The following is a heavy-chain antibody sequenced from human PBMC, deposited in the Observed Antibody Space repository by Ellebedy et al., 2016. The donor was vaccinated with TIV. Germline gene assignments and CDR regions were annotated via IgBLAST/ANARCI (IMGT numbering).Heavy chain of an antibody. CDR2: ISDDGSYK. CDR3: AKERHPRHPRWMGPTYFDY. D-gene: IGHD4-23*01. J-gene: IGHJ4*02. CDR1: GFSFSSYG. Sequence: GESLKISCAASGFSFSSYGIDWVRQAPGKGLEWVAAISDDGSYKYYADSVKGRFTISRDNSKNTLYLQMTSLRTEDTAVYYCAKERHPRHPRWMGPTYFDYWGQGTLVAVSS. V-gene: IGHV3-30*18.